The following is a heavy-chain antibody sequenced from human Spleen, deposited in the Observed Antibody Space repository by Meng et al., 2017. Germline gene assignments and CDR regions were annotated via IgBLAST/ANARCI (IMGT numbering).Heavy chain of an antibody. CDR3: AKNYRTRGTRLDY. CDR2: IYHSGST. V-gene: IGHV4-4*02. CDR1: GGSISSSNW. Sequence: SETLSLTCAVSGGSISSSNWWSWVRQPPGKGLEWIGEIYHSGSTNYNPSLKSRVTISVDKSKNQFSLKLSSVTAADTAVYYCAKNYRTRGTRLDYWGQGTLVTVSS. D-gene: IGHD1/OR15-1a*01. J-gene: IGHJ4*02.